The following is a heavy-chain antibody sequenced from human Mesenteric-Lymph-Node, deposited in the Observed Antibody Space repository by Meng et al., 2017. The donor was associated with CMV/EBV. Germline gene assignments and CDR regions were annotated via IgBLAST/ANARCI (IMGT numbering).Heavy chain of an antibody. J-gene: IGHJ4*02. CDR1: TYG. D-gene: IGHD3-9*01. CDR3: VKDRGVPYYESLTGYSYFDY. CDR2: ISNDGSNK. Sequence: TYGMHWVRQAQGKGLEWVTFISNDGSNKYYGDSVKGRFTISRDNSKNTLYLQMNSLRADDTSVYYCVKDRGVPYYESLTGYSYFDYWGQGALVTVSS. V-gene: IGHV3-30*02.